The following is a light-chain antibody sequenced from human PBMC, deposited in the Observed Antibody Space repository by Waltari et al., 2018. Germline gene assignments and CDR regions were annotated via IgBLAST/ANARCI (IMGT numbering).Light chain of an antibody. Sequence: SSELTQDPVVSVALGQTVRITCQGDSLRYYYANWYHQKPGQAPVLVMYGKNNRPSWIQDRCSGSYSGTSASLIITGAQAEDEGDYYCNSRDSRGHPLVFGTGTKVTVL. CDR3: NSRDSRGHPLV. CDR2: GKN. CDR1: SLRYYY. V-gene: IGLV3-19*01. J-gene: IGLJ1*01.